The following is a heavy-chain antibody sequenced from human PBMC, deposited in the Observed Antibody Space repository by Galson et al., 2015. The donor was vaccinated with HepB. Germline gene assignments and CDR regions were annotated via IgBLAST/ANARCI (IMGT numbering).Heavy chain of an antibody. CDR3: ARDLAYGIDV. J-gene: IGHJ6*02. Sequence: SVKVSCKASGYTFTSYDMHWVRQAPGQRLEWMGWINAGNGNTRYSQRFQGRVTITRDTSASTAYMELSSLRSEDTAVYYCARDLAYGIDVWGQGTTVTVSS. CDR2: INAGNGNT. V-gene: IGHV1-3*01. CDR1: GYTFTSYD.